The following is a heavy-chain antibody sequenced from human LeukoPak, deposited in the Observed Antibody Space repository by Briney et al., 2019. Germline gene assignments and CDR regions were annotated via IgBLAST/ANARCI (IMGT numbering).Heavy chain of an antibody. J-gene: IGHJ4*02. V-gene: IGHV4-59*01. D-gene: IGHD3-22*01. CDR2: IYYSGST. Sequence: SETLSLTCTVSGGSISSYYWSWVRQPPGKGLEWIGYIYYSGSTNYNPSLKSRVTISVDTSKNQFSLKLSSVTAADTAVYYCASDSSGYSSFDYWGQGTLVTVSS. CDR1: GGSISSYY. CDR3: ASDSSGYSSFDY.